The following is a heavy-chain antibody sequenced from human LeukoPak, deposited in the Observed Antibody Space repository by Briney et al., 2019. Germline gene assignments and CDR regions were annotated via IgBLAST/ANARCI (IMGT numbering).Heavy chain of an antibody. CDR2: IYTSGST. V-gene: IGHV4-4*07. CDR1: GGSISSYY. D-gene: IGHD6-13*01. CDR3: ARAGAGIAAAGTLAFDI. J-gene: IGHJ3*02. Sequence: SETLSLTCTVSGGSISSYYWSWIRQPAGKGLEWIGRIYTSGSTNYNPSLKSRVTMSVDTSKNQFSLKLSSETAADTAVYYCARAGAGIAAAGTLAFDIWGQGTMVTVSS.